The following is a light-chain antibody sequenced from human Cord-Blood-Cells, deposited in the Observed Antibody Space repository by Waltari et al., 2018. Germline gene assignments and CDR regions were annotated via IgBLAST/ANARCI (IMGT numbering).Light chain of an antibody. CDR1: NSDVGSYNL. V-gene: IGLV2-23*02. Sequence: QSALTQPASVSGSPGQSITISCTGTNSDVGSYNLVSWYQQHPGKAPKLMIYEVSKRPSGVSNRVSGSKSGNTASLTSSGLQAEDEADYYCCSYAGSSTWVFGGGTKLTVL. CDR3: CSYAGSSTWV. CDR2: EVS. J-gene: IGLJ3*02.